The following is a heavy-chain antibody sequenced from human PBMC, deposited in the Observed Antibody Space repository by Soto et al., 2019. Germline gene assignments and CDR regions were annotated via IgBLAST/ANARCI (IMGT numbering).Heavy chain of an antibody. CDR1: GYTFTSYA. Sequence: ASVKVSCKASGYTFTSYAMHWVRQAPGQRLEWMGWINAGNGNTKYSQKFQGRVTITRDTSASTAYMELSSLRSEDTAVYYCARVIRRGYSGYDLFDSWGQGTLVTVSS. V-gene: IGHV1-3*01. CDR3: ARVIRRGYSGYDLFDS. D-gene: IGHD5-12*01. J-gene: IGHJ5*01. CDR2: INAGNGNT.